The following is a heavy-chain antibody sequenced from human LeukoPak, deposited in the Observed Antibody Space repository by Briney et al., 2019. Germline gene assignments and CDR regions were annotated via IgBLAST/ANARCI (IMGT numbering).Heavy chain of an antibody. CDR1: GGSISSSSYY. Sequence: PSETLSLTCTVSGGSISSSSYYWGWIRQPPGKGLEWIGSIYYSGSTYYNPSLKSRVTISVDTSKNQFSLKLSPVTAADTAVYYCARLLVVAANFDYWGQGTLVTVSS. J-gene: IGHJ4*02. CDR2: IYYSGST. CDR3: ARLLVVAANFDY. V-gene: IGHV4-39*01. D-gene: IGHD2-15*01.